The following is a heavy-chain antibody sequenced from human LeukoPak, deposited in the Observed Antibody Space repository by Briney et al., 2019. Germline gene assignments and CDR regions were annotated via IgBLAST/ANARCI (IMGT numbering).Heavy chain of an antibody. J-gene: IGHJ4*02. CDR2: INPNSGGT. V-gene: IGHV1-2*02. CDR3: ARPSRGGSRLYYFDY. D-gene: IGHD2-15*01. CDR1: GYTFTGYY. Sequence: ASVKVSCKASGYTFTGYYRHWVRQAPGQGLEWMGWINPNSGGTNYAQKFQGRVTMTRDTSISTAYMELSRLRSDDTAVYYCARPSRGGSRLYYFDYWGQGTLVTVSS.